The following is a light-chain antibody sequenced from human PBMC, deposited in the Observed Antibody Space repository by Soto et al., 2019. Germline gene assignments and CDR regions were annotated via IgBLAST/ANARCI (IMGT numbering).Light chain of an antibody. CDR1: QSITNY. J-gene: IGKJ5*01. CDR2: AAS. V-gene: IGKV1-5*01. Sequence: DIQMTQSPSTLSGSVGDRVTITCRASQSITNYLNWYQHKPGQAPNLLIYAASTLQAGVPSRFRGSGSGTEFTLTISSLQPDDFATYYCQQYNSYSITFGQGARLEIK. CDR3: QQYNSYSIT.